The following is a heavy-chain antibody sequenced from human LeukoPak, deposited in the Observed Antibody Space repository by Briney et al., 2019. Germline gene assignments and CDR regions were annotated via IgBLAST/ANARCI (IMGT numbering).Heavy chain of an antibody. CDR2: ISSSSSYI. CDR1: GFTFSSYS. CDR3: ARDRGVVPTFFDY. D-gene: IGHD3-3*01. J-gene: IGHJ4*02. V-gene: IGHV3-21*01. Sequence: GGSLRLSCTASGFTFSSYSMTWVRQAPGKGLEWVSSISSSSSYIYHADSVKGRFTISRDNAKNSLYLQMDSLRAEDTAVYYCARDRGVVPTFFDYWGQGTLVPVSS.